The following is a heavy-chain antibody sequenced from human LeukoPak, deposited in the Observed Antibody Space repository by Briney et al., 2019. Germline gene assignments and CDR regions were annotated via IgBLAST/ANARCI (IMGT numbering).Heavy chain of an antibody. Sequence: GGSLRLSCGGSGFTFRNYAMNWVRQAPGKGLEWVALISYDGRNKIYADSVKGRFTISSDTSNNTLFLQMNSLRGGDTAVYYCARDQRLATSSAFDLWGQGTLVTVSS. CDR1: GFTFRNYA. D-gene: IGHD6-25*01. CDR2: ISYDGRNK. V-gene: IGHV3-30*04. CDR3: ARDQRLATSSAFDL. J-gene: IGHJ3*01.